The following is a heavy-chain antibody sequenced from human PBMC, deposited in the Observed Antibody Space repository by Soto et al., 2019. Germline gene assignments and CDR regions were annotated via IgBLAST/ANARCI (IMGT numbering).Heavy chain of an antibody. CDR3: ARDHGRRYVSAY. Sequence: GSLRLSCAASGFTFSSYGIHWVRQAPGKGLEWVAVIWYDGSNKYYADSVKGRFTISRDNSKNTLYLQMNSLRAEDTAVFYCARDHGRRYVSAYSCQRSLVIVSS. CDR2: IWYDGSNK. D-gene: IGHD5-12*01. V-gene: IGHV3-33*01. J-gene: IGHJ4*01. CDR1: GFTFSSYG.